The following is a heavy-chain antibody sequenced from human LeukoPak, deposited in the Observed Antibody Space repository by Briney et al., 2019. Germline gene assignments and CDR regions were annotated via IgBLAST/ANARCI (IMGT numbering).Heavy chain of an antibody. Sequence: GSSVKVSCKASEGTFSSYAISWVRQAPGQGLEWMGRIIPILGIANYAQKFQGRVTITADKSTSTAYMELSSLRSEDTAVYYCARILVRGVTNYYYYYGMDVWGQGTTVTVSS. CDR2: IIPILGIA. D-gene: IGHD3-10*01. CDR1: EGTFSSYA. J-gene: IGHJ6*02. CDR3: ARILVRGVTNYYYYYGMDV. V-gene: IGHV1-69*04.